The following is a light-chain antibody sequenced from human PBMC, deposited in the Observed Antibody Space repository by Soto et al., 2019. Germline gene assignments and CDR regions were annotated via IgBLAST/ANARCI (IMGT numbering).Light chain of an antibody. J-gene: IGKJ2*01. CDR3: YQYGTSHPKT. Sequence: VLTQSPDTLSLSPGDRATLSCRASERVSSSYLAWYQQKFGRAPMLLLAAPSRRAAGMPDRFRGSASGTDLTLTINRVEPEDVGVYYWYQYGTSHPKTFGEGTKVEI. CDR1: ERVSSSY. CDR2: APS. V-gene: IGKV3-20*01.